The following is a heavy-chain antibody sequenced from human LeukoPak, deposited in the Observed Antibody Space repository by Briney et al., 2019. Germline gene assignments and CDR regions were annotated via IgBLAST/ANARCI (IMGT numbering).Heavy chain of an antibody. CDR2: IIPIFGTA. V-gene: IGHV1-69*01. J-gene: IGHJ5*02. CDR3: ARWDVLGHKWFDP. D-gene: IGHD1-26*01. Sequence: SVKVSCKASGGTFSSYAISWVRQAPGQGLEWMGGIIPIFGTANYAQEFQGRVTITADESTSTAYMELSSLRSEDTAVYYCARWDVLGHKWFDPWDQGTLVTVSS. CDR1: GGTFSSYA.